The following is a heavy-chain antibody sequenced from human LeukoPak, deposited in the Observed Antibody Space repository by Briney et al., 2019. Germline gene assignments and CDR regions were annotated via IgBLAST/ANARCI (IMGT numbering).Heavy chain of an antibody. CDR1: GYTFTGYC. J-gene: IGHJ3*02. V-gene: IGHV1-2*02. D-gene: IGHD2-15*01. CDR3: ARDRRYCSDGSCYEAFDI. CDR2: INPNSGGT. Sequence: ASVKVSCKASGYTFTGYCMHWVRQAPGQGLEWMGWINPNSGGTNYAQKFQGGVTMTRDTSISTAYMELSRLRSDDTAVYYCARDRRYCSDGSCYEAFDIWGQGTMVTVSS.